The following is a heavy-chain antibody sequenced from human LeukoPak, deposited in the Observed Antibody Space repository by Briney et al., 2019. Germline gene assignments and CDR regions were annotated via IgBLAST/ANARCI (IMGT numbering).Heavy chain of an antibody. D-gene: IGHD2-2*01. J-gene: IGHJ4*02. CDR1: GGSFSGYY. Sequence: PSETLSLTCAVYGGSFSGYYWSWIRQPPGKGLEWIGEINHSGSTNYNPSLKSRVTISVDTSKNQFSLKLSSVTAADTAVYYCARGRVAARPNYGGQGTLVTVSS. CDR3: ARGRVAARPNY. CDR2: INHSGST. V-gene: IGHV4-34*01.